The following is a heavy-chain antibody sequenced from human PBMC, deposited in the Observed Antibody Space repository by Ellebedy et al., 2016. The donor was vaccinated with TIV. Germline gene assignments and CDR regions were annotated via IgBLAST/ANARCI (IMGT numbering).Heavy chain of an antibody. D-gene: IGHD6-19*01. V-gene: IGHV3-30*03. Sequence: GESLKISCAASGFTFSSYDMHWVRQAPGKGLEWVALISYDANNKYYADSVKGRFTISRDNSKNTLYLQMSSLRAADTAVYYCAALGQWLVDTGGYWGQGNLVIVSS. CDR1: GFTFSSYD. J-gene: IGHJ4*02. CDR3: AALGQWLVDTGGY. CDR2: ISYDANNK.